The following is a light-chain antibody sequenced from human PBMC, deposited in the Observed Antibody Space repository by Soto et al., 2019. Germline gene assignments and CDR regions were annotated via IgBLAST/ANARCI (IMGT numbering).Light chain of an antibody. CDR3: LLYYGGAQLV. V-gene: IGLV7-43*01. J-gene: IGLJ2*01. CDR1: TGAVTRGGY. CDR2: GTS. Sequence: QAVVTQEPALTVSPGGIGTLTFASGTGAVTRGGYPNWIQQNPGQAPRALIYGTSNKHTGTPARFSGALLGGKAAMTLAGVQPEDVAACYCLLYYGGAQLVFGGGTKVTVL.